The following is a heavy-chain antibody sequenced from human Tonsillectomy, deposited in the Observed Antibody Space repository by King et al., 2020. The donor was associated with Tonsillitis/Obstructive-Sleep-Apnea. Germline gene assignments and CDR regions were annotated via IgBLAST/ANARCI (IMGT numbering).Heavy chain of an antibody. CDR3: AKAGGPMVRGVGNYYYMDV. Sequence: VQLVESGGGLVQPGRSLRLSCAASGFTFDDYAMHWVRQAPGKGLEWVSDISWNSGSIGYADSVKGRFTISRDNAKNSLYLQMNSLRAEDTALYYCAKAGGPMVRGVGNYYYMDVWGKGTTVTVSS. V-gene: IGHV3-9*01. CDR1: GFTFDDYA. D-gene: IGHD3-10*01. J-gene: IGHJ6*03. CDR2: ISWNSGSI.